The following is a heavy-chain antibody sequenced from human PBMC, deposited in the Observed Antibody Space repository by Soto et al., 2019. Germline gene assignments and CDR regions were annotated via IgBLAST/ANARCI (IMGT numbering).Heavy chain of an antibody. Sequence: QITLKESGPTLVKPTQTLTLTCTFSGFSLRTNGVGVGWIRQPPGKAMEWLALIYWDDDKRYSPSLQSRLTITKDTSKNQVVLTMTNMDPVDTATYYWAHRRGAQGHFDYWGQGTLVTVSS. V-gene: IGHV2-5*02. CDR2: IYWDDDK. CDR1: GFSLRTNGVG. J-gene: IGHJ4*02. CDR3: AHRRGAQGHFDY.